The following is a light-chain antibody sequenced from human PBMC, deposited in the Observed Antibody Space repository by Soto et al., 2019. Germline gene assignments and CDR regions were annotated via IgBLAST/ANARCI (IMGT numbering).Light chain of an antibody. V-gene: IGLV1-40*01. Sequence: QTVVTQPPSVSGAPGQRVTISCTGSSSNIGAGYDVHWYQQLPGTAPKLLIYRDTNRPSGVPDRFSGSKSGTSASLAITGHQADDEADYYCQSYDSSLSGVVFGGGTKVTVL. CDR3: QSYDSSLSGVV. CDR2: RDT. CDR1: SSNIGAGYD. J-gene: IGLJ2*01.